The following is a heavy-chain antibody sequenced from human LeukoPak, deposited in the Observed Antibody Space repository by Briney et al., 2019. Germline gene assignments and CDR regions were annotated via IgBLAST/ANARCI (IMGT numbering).Heavy chain of an antibody. J-gene: IGHJ5*02. CDR1: GFTFSSYA. D-gene: IGHD3-22*01. CDR2: ISGSGGST. Sequence: GALRLSCAASGFTFSSYAMSWVRQAPGKGLEWVSAISGSGGSTYYADSVKGRFTISRDNSKNTLYLQMNSLRAEDTAVYFCARGGDSSGYHPWGQGTLVTVS. CDR3: ARGGDSSGYHP. V-gene: IGHV3-23*01.